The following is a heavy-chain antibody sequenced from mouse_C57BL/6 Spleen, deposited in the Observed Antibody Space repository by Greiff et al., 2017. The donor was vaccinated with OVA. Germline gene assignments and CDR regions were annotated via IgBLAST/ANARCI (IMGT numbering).Heavy chain of an antibody. CDR1: GFNIKDDY. V-gene: IGHV14-4*01. D-gene: IGHD2-4*01. Sequence: VQLQQSGAELVRPGASVKLSCTASGFNIKDDYMHWVKQRPEQGLEWIGWIDPENGDTEYASKFQGKATITADTSSNTAYLQISSLASEDTAVYYCTTRDYDYWGQGTTLTVSS. CDR3: TTRDYDY. CDR2: IDPENGDT. J-gene: IGHJ2*01.